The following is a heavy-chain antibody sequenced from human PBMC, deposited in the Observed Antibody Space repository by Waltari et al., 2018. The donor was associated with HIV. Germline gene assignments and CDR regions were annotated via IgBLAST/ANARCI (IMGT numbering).Heavy chain of an antibody. Sequence: QVQLVQSGTEVKKPGASVKVSCTASGYTFTGYDMNWVRQATGQGLEWMGWMNPESGNTAYAHKFQGRVTMTRNTSIRTAYMELTSLRSEDTAVYYCARGPPNDLWPPQTRHMDVWGHGTTVTVSS. V-gene: IGHV1-8*01. CDR3: ARGPPNDLWPPQTRHMDV. CDR2: MNPESGNT. J-gene: IGHJ6*02. D-gene: IGHD3-3*01. CDR1: GYTFTGYD.